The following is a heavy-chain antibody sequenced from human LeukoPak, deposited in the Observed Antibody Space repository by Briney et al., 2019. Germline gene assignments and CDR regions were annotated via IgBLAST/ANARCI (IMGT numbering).Heavy chain of an antibody. CDR2: IYSSGNT. D-gene: IGHD3-10*01. Sequence: PETLSLTCTVSGGSISGYYWSWIRQPPGKALEWIGYIYSSGNTVYNPSLKSRVTITVDTSKNQFTLKLTSVTAVDTAMYYCVRHGGSYFIYWGQGTLVTVSS. V-gene: IGHV4-4*09. J-gene: IGHJ4*02. CDR1: GGSISGYY. CDR3: VRHGGSYFIY.